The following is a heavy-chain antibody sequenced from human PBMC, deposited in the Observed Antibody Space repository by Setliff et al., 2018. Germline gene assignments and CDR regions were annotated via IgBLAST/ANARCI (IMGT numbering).Heavy chain of an antibody. V-gene: IGHV3-74*01. CDR3: AKSAPMLVRGSLGV. J-gene: IGHJ6*04. Sequence: GGSLRLSCAASEFTLSTYWIHWVRQAPRKGLVWVSRINSDGSTTTYADSVKGRFTISRDNGKNTVYLQMSSLRAEDTAMYYCAKSAPMLVRGSLGVWGTGTSVTVSS. CDR2: INSDGSTT. D-gene: IGHD3-10*01. CDR1: EFTLSTYW.